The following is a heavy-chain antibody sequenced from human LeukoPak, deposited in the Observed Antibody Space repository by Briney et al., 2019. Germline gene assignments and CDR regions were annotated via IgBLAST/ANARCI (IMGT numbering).Heavy chain of an antibody. V-gene: IGHV5-51*01. CDR1: GYSFSTYW. CDR3: ARRGYRSGANAFDI. J-gene: IGHJ3*02. Sequence: GESLKISCKGSGYSFSTYWIGWVRQMPGKGLEWMGIIYPGDSDTRYSPSFQGQVTISADKSISTTYLQWSSLKASDTAMYYCARRGYRSGANAFDIWGQGTMVTVSS. CDR2: IYPGDSDT. D-gene: IGHD6-19*01.